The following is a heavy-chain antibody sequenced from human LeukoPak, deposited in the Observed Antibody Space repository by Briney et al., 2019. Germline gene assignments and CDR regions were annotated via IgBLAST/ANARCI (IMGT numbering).Heavy chain of an antibody. CDR2: ISGSGGST. CDR1: GFTFSSYA. Sequence: GGSLRLSCAASGFTFSSYAMSWVRQAPGKGLEWVSAISGSGGSTYYADSVKGRFTISRDNSKNTLYLQMNSLRAEDTAVYYCAKNAPEGYDFWSGYYQTLDYWGQGTLVTVSS. CDR3: AKNAPEGYDFWSGYYQTLDY. J-gene: IGHJ4*02. D-gene: IGHD3-3*01. V-gene: IGHV3-23*01.